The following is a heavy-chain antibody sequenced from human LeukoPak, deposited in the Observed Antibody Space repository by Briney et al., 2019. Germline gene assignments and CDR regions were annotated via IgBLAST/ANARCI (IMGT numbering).Heavy chain of an antibody. CDR3: ASIIIAAAGRGYYYYGMDV. J-gene: IGHJ6*02. CDR2: IYPGDSDT. CDR1: GYSFASFW. D-gene: IGHD6-13*01. V-gene: IGHV5-51*01. Sequence: GESLKISCKGSGYSFASFWIGWVRQMPGKGLEWMGIIYPGDSDTRYSPSFQGQVTISADKSISTTYVQWSSLKASDTAMYYCASIIIAAAGRGYYYYGMDVWGQGTTVTVSS.